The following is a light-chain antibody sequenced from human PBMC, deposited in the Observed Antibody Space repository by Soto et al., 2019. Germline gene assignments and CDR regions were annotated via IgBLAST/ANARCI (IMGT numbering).Light chain of an antibody. J-gene: IGKJ2*01. CDR2: AAS. CDR1: QSISSY. V-gene: IGKV1-39*01. CDR3: RQSYSSWI. Sequence: DIPMTQSPSSLSASVGDRVTITCRASQSISSYLNWYQQKPGKAPKLLIYAASSLQSGVPSRFSGSGSGTHFTLTIISLQPEDCATYYCRQSYSSWIFGQGTKLEIK.